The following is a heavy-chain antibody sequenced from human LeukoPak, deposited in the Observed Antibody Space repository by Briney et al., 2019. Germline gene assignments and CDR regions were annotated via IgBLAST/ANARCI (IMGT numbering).Heavy chain of an antibody. CDR1: GFSLSTSGMC. J-gene: IGHJ4*02. V-gene: IGHV2-70*11. D-gene: IGHD3-22*01. CDR2: IDWDDDK. Sequence: SGPALVKPTQTLTLTCTFSGFSLSTSGMCMSCIRQPPGKALEWHGRIDWDDDKYYSTSLKTRLTLSKDTSKNQVVLTMTNVDPEDTATYYCARTKADSSGYFPHDYWGQGTLVTVSS. CDR3: ARTKADSSGYFPHDY.